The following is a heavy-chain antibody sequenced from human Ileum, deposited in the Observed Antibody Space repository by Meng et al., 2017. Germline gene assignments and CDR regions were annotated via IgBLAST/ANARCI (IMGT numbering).Heavy chain of an antibody. CDR2: ISHSGSA. CDR3: ARHGGYSQDF. Sequence: QVELPESGPGLVGPSWTLSLTCAVSSGSISSNTYWSWVRQPPGKGLEWIGQISHSGSAYYNPSLKSRVTMSVDKSKSQFSLMLTSVTAADTAIYYCARHGGYSQDFWGQGTLVTVSS. D-gene: IGHD4-23*01. J-gene: IGHJ4*02. V-gene: IGHV4-4*02. CDR1: SGSISSNTY.